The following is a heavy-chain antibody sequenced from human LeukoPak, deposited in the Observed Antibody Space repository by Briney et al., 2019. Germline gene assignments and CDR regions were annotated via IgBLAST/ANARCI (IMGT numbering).Heavy chain of an antibody. CDR1: GFTFSSYG. D-gene: IGHD1-20*01. J-gene: IGHJ4*02. V-gene: IGHV3-48*01. Sequence: GGSLRLSCAASGFTFSSYGLSWVRQAPGKGLEWVSYITSTSNTIYYADSVKGRFTTSRDNAKNSLYLQMSSLRAEDTAVYYCARVRDAYNYFDSWGQGTLVTVSS. CDR2: ITSTSNTI. CDR3: ARVRDAYNYFDS.